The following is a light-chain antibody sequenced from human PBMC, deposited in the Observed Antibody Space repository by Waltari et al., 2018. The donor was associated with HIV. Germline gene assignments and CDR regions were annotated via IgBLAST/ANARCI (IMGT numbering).Light chain of an antibody. J-gene: IGKJ2*01. CDR2: KTS. Sequence: DIQMTQSPSTLSASVGDRATITCRASQDVGYWLAWYQQKSGKAPKLLMYKTSILEYGVPSRFSGRASGTGFTLTIDGLQPEDFATYYCQQYNSDFYTFGQGTKLEIK. V-gene: IGKV1-5*03. CDR1: QDVGYW. CDR3: QQYNSDFYT.